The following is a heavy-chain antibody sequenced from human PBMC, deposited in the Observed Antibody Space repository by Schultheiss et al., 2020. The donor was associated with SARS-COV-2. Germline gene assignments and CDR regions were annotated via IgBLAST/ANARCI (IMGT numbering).Heavy chain of an antibody. CDR2: IKQDGSEK. J-gene: IGHJ4*02. CDR3: AKGPLKIVVVHLDY. V-gene: IGHV3-7*03. Sequence: GESLKISCAASGFTFSTYWMSWVRQAPGKGPEWLANIKQDGSEKYYMDSVKGRFTISRDNSKNTLYLQMNSLRAEDTAVYYCAKGPLKIVVVHLDYWGQGTLVTVSS. D-gene: IGHD3-22*01. CDR1: GFTFSTYW.